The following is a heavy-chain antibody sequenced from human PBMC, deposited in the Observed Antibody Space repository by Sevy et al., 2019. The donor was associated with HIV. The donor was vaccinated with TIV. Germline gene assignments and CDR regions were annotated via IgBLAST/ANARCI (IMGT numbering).Heavy chain of an antibody. CDR1: GFTFSSYA. V-gene: IGHV3-23*01. D-gene: IGHD6-13*01. CDR3: AKGERGQLVIVY. CDR2: ISGSGGST. Sequence: GGSLRLSCAASGFTFSSYAMSWVRQAPGKGLEWVSAISGSGGSTYYVDSVKVRFTISRDNSKNTLYLQMNSLRAEDTDVYYCAKGERGQLVIVYWGQGTLVTVSS. J-gene: IGHJ4*02.